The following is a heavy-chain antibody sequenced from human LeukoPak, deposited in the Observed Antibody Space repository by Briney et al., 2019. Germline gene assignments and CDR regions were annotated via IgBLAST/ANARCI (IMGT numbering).Heavy chain of an antibody. Sequence: GESLKISCEAFGYSFTGHWIGWGRQMPGRGLEFMGTIYPGDSDTRYSPSFEGRVNISVDKSINTAYLQWSGLKASDTAMYYCARYGKSGTYSHGFDIWGQGTMVIVSS. D-gene: IGHD3-10*01. J-gene: IGHJ3*02. CDR3: ARYGKSGTYSHGFDI. CDR2: IYPGDSDT. CDR1: GYSFTGHW. V-gene: IGHV5-51*01.